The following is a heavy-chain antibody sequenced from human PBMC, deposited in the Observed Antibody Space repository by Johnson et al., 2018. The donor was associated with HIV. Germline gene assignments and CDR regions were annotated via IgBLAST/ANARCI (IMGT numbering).Heavy chain of an antibody. CDR1: GFTFSSSA. CDR3: ARGGNEIDAFDI. CDR2: ISGSGGST. J-gene: IGHJ3*02. V-gene: IGHV3-23*04. Sequence: VQLVESGGGLVQPGRSLRLSCAASGFTFSSSAMHWVHQAPGKGLEWVSVISGSGGSTYYADSVKGRFTISRDSSKNTLYLQMNSLRPEDTAVYYCARGGNEIDAFDIWGQGTMVTVSS. D-gene: IGHD1-1*01.